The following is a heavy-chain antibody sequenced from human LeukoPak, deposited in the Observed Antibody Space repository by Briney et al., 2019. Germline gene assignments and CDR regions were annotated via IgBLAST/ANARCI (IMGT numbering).Heavy chain of an antibody. D-gene: IGHD3-3*02. J-gene: IGHJ6*02. CDR1: GFTFSSYA. CDR2: ISGSGGSR. CDR3: AKDQGKLGYYYGMDV. Sequence: GGSLRLSCAASGFTFSSYAMSWVRQAPGKGLEWVSAISGSGGSRYYADSVKGRFTISRDNSKNTLYLQMNSLRAEDTAVYHCAKDQGKLGYYYGMDVWGQGTTVTVSS. V-gene: IGHV3-23*01.